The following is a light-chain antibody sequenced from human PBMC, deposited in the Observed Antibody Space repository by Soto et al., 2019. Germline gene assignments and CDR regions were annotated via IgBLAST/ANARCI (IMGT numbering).Light chain of an antibody. Sequence: QSALTQPPSASGSPGQSVTISCTGTSSDVGGYNYVSWYQQHPGKAHKLMIYEVSKRPSGVPDRFSGSKSGNTASLTVSGLQAEDEADYYYSSYAGSNNHVVFGGGTKLTVL. CDR3: SSYAGSNNHVV. V-gene: IGLV2-8*01. J-gene: IGLJ2*01. CDR2: EVS. CDR1: SSDVGGYNY.